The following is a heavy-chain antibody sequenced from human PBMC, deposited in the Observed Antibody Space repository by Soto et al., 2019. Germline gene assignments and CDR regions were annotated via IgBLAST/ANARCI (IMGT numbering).Heavy chain of an antibody. CDR2: IYYSGST. CDR3: ARFVDTTVAVDY. V-gene: IGHV4-30-2*01. J-gene: IGHJ4*02. D-gene: IGHD5-18*01. CDR1: GGTINRDGYS. Sequence: LPLTCDVSGGTINRDGYSWSWVRQPPGKGLEWIGYIYYSGSTYYNPSLKSRVTISVDRSKNQFSLKLSSMTAADTAVYYCARFVDTTVAVDYWGQGTLVTVSS.